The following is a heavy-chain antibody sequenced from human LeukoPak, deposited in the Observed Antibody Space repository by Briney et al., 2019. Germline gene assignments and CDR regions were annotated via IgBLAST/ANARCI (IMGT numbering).Heavy chain of an antibody. V-gene: IGHV1-2*02. D-gene: IGHD1/OR15-1a*01. CDR1: GSSFTDYF. J-gene: IGHJ4*02. CDR3: VREGRLGHTHLKNFDA. CDR2: INPNSDGT. Sequence: EASVNVSCKASGSSFTDYFIHWVRQAPGQGLEWMGWINPNSDGTNYAQKFRGRVTMTRDTSISSAYMELSWLRSDDTAIYYCVREGRLGHTHLKNFDAWGQGTLVTVSS.